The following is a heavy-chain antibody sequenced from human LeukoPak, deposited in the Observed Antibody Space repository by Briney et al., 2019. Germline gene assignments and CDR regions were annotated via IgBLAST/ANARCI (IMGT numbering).Heavy chain of an antibody. CDR2: ISGSGSST. CDR3: AKAPGERAAAAGLLDY. Sequence: PGGSLRLSCAASGFTFSSYAMSWVRQAPGKGLEWVSTISGSGSSTYYADSVKGRFTISRDNSKNTLDLKMNSLRAEDTAVYYCAKAPGERAAAAGLLDYWGQGTLVTVSS. D-gene: IGHD6-13*01. J-gene: IGHJ4*02. V-gene: IGHV3-23*01. CDR1: GFTFSSYA.